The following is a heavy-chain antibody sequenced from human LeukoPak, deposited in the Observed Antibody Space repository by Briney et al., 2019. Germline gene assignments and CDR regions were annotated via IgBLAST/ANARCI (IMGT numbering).Heavy chain of an antibody. CDR1: GGTFSSYA. D-gene: IGHD6-6*01. Sequence: SVKVSCKASGGTFSSYAISWVRQAPGKGLEWMGWILTSIGTANYAQKFQGRVTITTDESTSTAYMKLSSLTAEATAVYYCARTIAARPYYYYYYMDVWGKGTTVTVSS. CDR2: ILTSIGTA. CDR3: ARTIAARPYYYYYYMDV. V-gene: IGHV1-69*05. J-gene: IGHJ6*03.